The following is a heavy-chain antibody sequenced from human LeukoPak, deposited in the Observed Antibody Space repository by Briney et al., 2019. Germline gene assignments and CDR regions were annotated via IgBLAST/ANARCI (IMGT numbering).Heavy chain of an antibody. CDR3: ARGQSYDSSGYYPLLP. CDR2: INPNSGGT. D-gene: IGHD3-22*01. Sequence: ASVKVSCKASGYTFTGYYMHWVLQAPGQGLEWMGWINPNSGGTNYAQEFQGRVTMTRDTSISTAYMELSRLRSDDTAVYYCARGQSYDSSGYYPLLPWGQGTLVTVSS. J-gene: IGHJ4*02. V-gene: IGHV1-2*02. CDR1: GYTFTGYY.